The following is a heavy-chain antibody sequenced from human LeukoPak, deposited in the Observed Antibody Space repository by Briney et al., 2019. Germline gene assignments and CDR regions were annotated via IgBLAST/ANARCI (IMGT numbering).Heavy chain of an antibody. J-gene: IGHJ3*02. Sequence: PGGSLRLSCAVSGFTFSGYSMKWVRQAPGKGLEWVSYISSSSATIYHADSVKGRFTVSRDNAKNSLYLQMDGLRVEDTAVYYCATDREDYDSSGYYLSDAFDIWGQGTMVTVSS. CDR2: ISSSSATI. CDR1: GFTFSGYS. CDR3: ATDREDYDSSGYYLSDAFDI. D-gene: IGHD3-22*01. V-gene: IGHV3-48*01.